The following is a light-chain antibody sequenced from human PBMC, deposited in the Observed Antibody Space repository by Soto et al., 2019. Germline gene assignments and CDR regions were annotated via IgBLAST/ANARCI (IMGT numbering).Light chain of an antibody. V-gene: IGLV1-51*01. Sequence: QSVMTQPPSVSAAPGQKVTISCSGSSPNIRGYPVYWYQQLPGTTPKLVIYDDNKRPSGIPYRFSGSKSGTTATLGITGFLTRDEADYDCGSWDSSRSAYVFGTGTKLTAL. CDR3: GSWDSSRSAYV. J-gene: IGLJ1*01. CDR2: DDN. CDR1: SPNIRGYP.